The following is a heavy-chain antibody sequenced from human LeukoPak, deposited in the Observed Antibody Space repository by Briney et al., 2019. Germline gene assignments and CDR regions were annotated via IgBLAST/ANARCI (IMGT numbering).Heavy chain of an antibody. CDR1: GFTFSSHA. Sequence: GGSLRLSCAASGFTFSSHAMHWVRQAPGKGLVWVAHVSTDGTSTSSVDSVKGRFTISRDNAKNTLYLQMNSLRAEDTAVYYCARDSPNYSKGAIDIWGQGTMVTVSS. J-gene: IGHJ3*02. CDR2: VSTDGTST. V-gene: IGHV3-74*01. CDR3: ARDSPNYSKGAIDI. D-gene: IGHD1-7*01.